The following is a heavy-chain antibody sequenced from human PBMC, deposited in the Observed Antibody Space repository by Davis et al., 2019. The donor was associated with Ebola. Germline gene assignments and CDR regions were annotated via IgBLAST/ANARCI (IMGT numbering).Heavy chain of an antibody. J-gene: IGHJ4*02. CDR2: ISSSGSTI. D-gene: IGHD2-21*01. CDR1: GFTFSSYW. V-gene: IGHV3-11*01. CDR3: AKGKYSVIAHFDY. Sequence: GGSLRLSCAASGFTFSSYWMSWIRQAPGKGLEWVSYISSSGSTIYYADSVKGRFTISRDNAKNSLYLQMNSLRAEDTALYYCAKGKYSVIAHFDYWGQGTLVTVSS.